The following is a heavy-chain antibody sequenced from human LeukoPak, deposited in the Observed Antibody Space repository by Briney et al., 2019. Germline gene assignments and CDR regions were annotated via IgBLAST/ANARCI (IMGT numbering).Heavy chain of an antibody. D-gene: IGHD6-19*01. V-gene: IGHV1-2*02. J-gene: IGHJ5*02. Sequence: PGGSLRLSCAASGYTFTGYYMHWVRQAPGQGLEWMGWINPNSGGTNYAQKFQGRVTMTRDTSISTAYMELSRLRSDDTAVYYCARLLSYSSGWDAPSSSFDPWGQGTLVTVSS. CDR2: INPNSGGT. CDR1: GYTFTGYY. CDR3: ARLLSYSSGWDAPSSSFDP.